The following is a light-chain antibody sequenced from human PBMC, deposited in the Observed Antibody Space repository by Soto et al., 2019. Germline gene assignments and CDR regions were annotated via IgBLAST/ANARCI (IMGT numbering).Light chain of an antibody. V-gene: IGLV2-14*01. CDR2: DVS. CDR1: SSDIGGYNY. CDR3: NSYTSSSTRV. J-gene: IGLJ2*01. Sequence: QSALTQPASVSGSPGQSITISCTGTSSDIGGYNYVSWYQQHPGKAPKLMIYDVSYRPPGFSNRFSGSKSGNTASLTISGLQAEDEADYYCNSYTSSSTRVFGGGTKLTVL.